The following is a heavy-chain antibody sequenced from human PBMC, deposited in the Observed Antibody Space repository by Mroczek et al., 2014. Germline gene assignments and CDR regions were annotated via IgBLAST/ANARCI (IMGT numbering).Heavy chain of an antibody. Sequence: QVQLQQWGAGLLKPSETLSLTCAVYGGSFSGYYWSWIRQPPGKGLEWIGEINHSGSTNYNPSLKSRVTISVDTSKNQFSLKLSSVTAADTAVYYCAREPRSYYYDSSGRTRYIAVDWGQGTLVTVSS. J-gene: IGHJ4*02. CDR2: INHSGST. V-gene: IGHV4-34*01. D-gene: IGHD3-22*01. CDR3: AREPRSYYYDSSGRTRYIAVD. CDR1: GGSFSGYY.